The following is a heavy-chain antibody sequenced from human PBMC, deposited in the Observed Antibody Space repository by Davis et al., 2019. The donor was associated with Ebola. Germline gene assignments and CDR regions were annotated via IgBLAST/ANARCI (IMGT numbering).Heavy chain of an antibody. J-gene: IGHJ4*02. D-gene: IGHD3-22*01. CDR2: IIPIFGTA. CDR3: ATSRDYYDSSGYSF. Sequence: AASVKVSCKASGGTFSSYAISWVRQAPGQGLEWMGGIIPIFGTANYAQKFQGRVTITADKSTSTAYMELSSLRSEDTAVYYCATSRDYYDSSGYSFGGQGTLVTVSS. CDR1: GGTFSSYA. V-gene: IGHV1-69*06.